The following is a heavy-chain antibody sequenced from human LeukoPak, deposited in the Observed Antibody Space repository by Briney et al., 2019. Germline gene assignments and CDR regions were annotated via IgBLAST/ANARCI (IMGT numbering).Heavy chain of an antibody. J-gene: IGHJ4*02. CDR1: GYTFTGYY. CDR2: INPNSGGT. CDR3: ASPDDYGDYGWVPFDY. D-gene: IGHD4-17*01. Sequence: GASVMVSCKASGYTFTGYYMHWVRQAPGQGLEWMGWINPNSGGTNYAQKFQGRVTMTRDTSISTAYMELSRLRSDDTAVYYCASPDDYGDYGWVPFDYWGQGTLVTVSS. V-gene: IGHV1-2*02.